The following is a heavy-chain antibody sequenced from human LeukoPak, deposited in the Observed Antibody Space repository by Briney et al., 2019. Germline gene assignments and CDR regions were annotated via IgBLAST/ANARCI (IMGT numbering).Heavy chain of an antibody. V-gene: IGHV1-69*05. D-gene: IGHD3-22*01. CDR2: IIPIFGTA. CDR3: ARVGYYDSSGYPYYFDY. J-gene: IGHJ4*02. Sequence: SVKVSCKASGGTFSSYAISWVRQAPGQGLEWMGRIIPIFGTANYTQKFQGRVTITTDESTSTAYMELSSLRSEDTAVYYCARVGYYDSSGYPYYFDYWGQGTLVTVSS. CDR1: GGTFSSYA.